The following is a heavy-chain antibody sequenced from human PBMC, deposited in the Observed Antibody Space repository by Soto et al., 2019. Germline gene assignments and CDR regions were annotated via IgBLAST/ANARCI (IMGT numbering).Heavy chain of an antibody. CDR1: GFTFSSYA. V-gene: IGHV3-30*04. CDR2: ISYDGRNK. D-gene: IGHD5-18*01. Sequence: QVQLVESGGGVVQPGRSLRLSCAASGFTFSSYARQWVRQAPGKGLEWVAVISYDGRNKYYADSVKGRFTISRDNSKNTLYLQMNSLRAEDTAVYYCARDPLWGTAMVLWYFDLWGRGTLVTVSS. J-gene: IGHJ2*01. CDR3: ARDPLWGTAMVLWYFDL.